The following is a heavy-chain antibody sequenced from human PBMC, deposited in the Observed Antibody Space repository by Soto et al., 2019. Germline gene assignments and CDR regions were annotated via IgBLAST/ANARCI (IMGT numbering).Heavy chain of an antibody. CDR2: NIPIFGTA. J-gene: IGHJ4*02. Sequence: QVQLVQSGAEVKKPGSSVKVSCKASGGTFSSYSINWVRQAPGQGLEWMGENIPIFGTANYAQKFQGRVTITADESTSTAYMALSSLRSEDTAVYYCARDGGSHSGGIDYWGQGTLVTVSS. CDR3: ARDGGSHSGGIDY. D-gene: IGHD1-26*01. CDR1: GGTFSSYS. V-gene: IGHV1-69*01.